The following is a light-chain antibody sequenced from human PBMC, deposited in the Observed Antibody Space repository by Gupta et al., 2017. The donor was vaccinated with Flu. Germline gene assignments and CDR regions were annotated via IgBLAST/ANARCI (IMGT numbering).Light chain of an antibody. V-gene: IGLV3-21*02. J-gene: IGLJ7*01. Sequence: SYVLTQPPSVSVPPGQTARITCGVDNIGSRTVHWYQQRPGQAPILVLYDDTDRPAGIPERFSGYISGNTATLTITRVEGGDEADYYCQLWGGDHAVFGGGTQLTVL. CDR3: QLWGGDHAV. CDR2: DDT. CDR1: NIGSRT.